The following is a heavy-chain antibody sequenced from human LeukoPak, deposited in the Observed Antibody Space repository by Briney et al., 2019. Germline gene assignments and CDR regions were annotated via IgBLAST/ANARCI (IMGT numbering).Heavy chain of an antibody. D-gene: IGHD5-24*01. CDR1: GGTFSSYA. V-gene: IGHV1-18*01. Sequence: GSSVKVSCKASGGTFSSYAISWVRQAPGRGLEWMGWISAYNGDTIYAQKLQGRVTMTTDTSTSTAYIELRSLRSDDTAVYFCARDSVAMSTIRDFGCWGQGTQVTVS. CDR3: ARDSVAMSTIRDFGC. J-gene: IGHJ4*02. CDR2: ISAYNGDT.